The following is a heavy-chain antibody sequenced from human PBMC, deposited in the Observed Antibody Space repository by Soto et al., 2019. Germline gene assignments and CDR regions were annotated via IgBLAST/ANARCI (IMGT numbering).Heavy chain of an antibody. J-gene: IGHJ4*02. D-gene: IGHD3-22*01. CDR3: AKDGTYYYDSSGYYYGGDYFDY. V-gene: IGHV3-23*01. Sequence: EVQLLESGGGLVQPGGSLRLSCAASGFTFSSYAMSWVRQAPGKGLEWVSAISGSGGSTYYADSVKGRFTISRDNSKNTLYLQMNSLRAEDTAVYYCAKDGTYYYDSSGYYYGGDYFDYWGQGTLVTVSS. CDR2: ISGSGGST. CDR1: GFTFSSYA.